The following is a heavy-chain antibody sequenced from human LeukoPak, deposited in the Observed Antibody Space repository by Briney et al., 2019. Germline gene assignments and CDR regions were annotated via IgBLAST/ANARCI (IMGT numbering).Heavy chain of an antibody. CDR3: AELGITMIGGV. CDR1: GFDFSTYA. CDR2: ISTTSDIR. J-gene: IGHJ6*04. Sequence: GGSLRLSCAASGFDFSTYAMAWVRQAPGKGLEWVSSISTTSDIRYYADSVKGRFTISRDNAKNSLYLQMNSLRAEDTAVYYCAELGITMIGGVWGKGTTVTISS. D-gene: IGHD3-10*02. V-gene: IGHV3-48*04.